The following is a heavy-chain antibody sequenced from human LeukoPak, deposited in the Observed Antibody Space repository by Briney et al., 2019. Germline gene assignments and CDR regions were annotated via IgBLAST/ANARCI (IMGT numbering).Heavy chain of an antibody. CDR2: NSGSGGST. D-gene: IGHD3-22*01. V-gene: IGHV3-23*01. Sequence: GGSLRLSCAASGFTFSSYAMSWVRQAPGKGLEWVSGNSGSGGSTYYADSVKGRFTISRDNSKNTLYLQMNSLRAEDTAAYYCAKGSYYDSSGSFYFDYWGQGTLVTVSS. CDR3: AKGSYYDSSGSFYFDY. J-gene: IGHJ4*02. CDR1: GFTFSSYA.